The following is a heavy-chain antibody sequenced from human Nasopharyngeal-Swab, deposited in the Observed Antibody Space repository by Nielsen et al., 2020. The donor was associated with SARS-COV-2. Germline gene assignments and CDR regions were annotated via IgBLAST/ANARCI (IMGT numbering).Heavy chain of an antibody. CDR3: AREVPYSGHGDAFDI. J-gene: IGHJ3*02. Sequence: GESLKISCAASGFTFSDYYMSWIRQAPGKGLEWISYIGSSGSPIYYADSVKGRFTISRDNAKNSLYLQMNSLRAEDTAVYYCAREVPYSGHGDAFDIWGQGTMVTVSA. V-gene: IGHV3-11*04. D-gene: IGHD5-12*01. CDR1: GFTFSDYY. CDR2: IGSSGSPI.